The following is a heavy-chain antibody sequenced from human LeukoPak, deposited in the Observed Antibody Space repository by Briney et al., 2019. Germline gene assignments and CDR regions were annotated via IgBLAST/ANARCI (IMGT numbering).Heavy chain of an antibody. CDR3: ARGRSVLLWFGESPKGFDP. J-gene: IGHJ5*02. CDR2: INHSGST. D-gene: IGHD3-10*01. V-gene: IGHV4-34*01. CDR1: GGSFSGYY. Sequence: SETLSLTCAVYGGSFSGYYWSWIRQPPGKGLEWIGEINHSGSTNYNPSLKSRVTISVDTSKNQFSLKLSSVTAADTAVYYCARGRSVLLWFGESPKGFDPWGQGTLVTVS.